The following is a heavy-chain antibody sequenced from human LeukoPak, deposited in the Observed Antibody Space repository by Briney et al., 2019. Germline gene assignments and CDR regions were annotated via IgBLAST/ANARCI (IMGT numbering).Heavy chain of an antibody. CDR3: ARAVVVSAADY. J-gene: IGHJ4*02. CDR2: INPDGSGA. D-gene: IGHD2-21*02. V-gene: IGHV3-74*01. CDR1: GFTFSNYW. Sequence: GGSLRLSCAASGFTFSNYWIYWVRQPPGKGLVWVARINPDGSGATYADSVKGRFTISRDNAKNTLYLQMNSLRAEDTAVYYCARAVVVSAADYWGQGTLVTVSS.